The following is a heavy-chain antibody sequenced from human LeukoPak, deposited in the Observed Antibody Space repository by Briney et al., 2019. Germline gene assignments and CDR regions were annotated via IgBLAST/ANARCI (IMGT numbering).Heavy chain of an antibody. CDR2: IYHTGST. CDR3: ATFSGSYSYSGY. J-gene: IGHJ4*02. V-gene: IGHV4-38-2*01. Sequence: SETLSLTCAVSGYSISSRYYWGWIRQPPVKGLEWIGSIYHTGSTYYNPSLKSRVTISLDPSKNQFSLKLSSVTAADTAVYYCATFSGSYSYSGYWGQGTLVTVSS. CDR1: GYSISSRYY. D-gene: IGHD1-26*01.